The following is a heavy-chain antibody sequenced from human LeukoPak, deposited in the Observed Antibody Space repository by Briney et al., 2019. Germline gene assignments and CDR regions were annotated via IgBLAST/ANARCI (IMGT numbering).Heavy chain of an antibody. CDR2: IYTSGST. J-gene: IGHJ4*02. CDR1: GGSIISYY. V-gene: IGHV4-4*07. CDR3: GTTEHDSGDY. D-gene: IGHD6-25*01. Sequence: SETLSLTCTVSGGSIISYYWSWIRQPAGKGLEWIGRIYTSGSTNYNPSLRSRVTMSVDTSKNQFSLKLSSVTAADTAVYYCGTTEHDSGDYWGQGTLVTVSS.